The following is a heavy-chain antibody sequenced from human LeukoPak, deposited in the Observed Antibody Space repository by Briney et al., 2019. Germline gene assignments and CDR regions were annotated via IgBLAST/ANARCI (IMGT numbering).Heavy chain of an antibody. D-gene: IGHD5-18*01. CDR3: ARGDTAMVAFDY. V-gene: IGHV4-59*12. CDR2: IYYSGST. Sequence: SETLSLTCTVSGGSISSYYWGWIRQPPGKGLEWIGSIYYSGSTYYNPSLKSRVTISVDMSKNQFSLKLRSVTAADTAVYYCARGDTAMVAFDYWGQGTLVTVSS. J-gene: IGHJ4*02. CDR1: GGSISSYY.